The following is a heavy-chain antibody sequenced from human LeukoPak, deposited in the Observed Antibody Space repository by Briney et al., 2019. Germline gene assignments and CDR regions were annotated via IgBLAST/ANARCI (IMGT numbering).Heavy chain of an antibody. V-gene: IGHV1-18*01. CDR1: GYTFTSYG. D-gene: IGHD4-17*01. Sequence: ASVKVSCKASGYTFTSYGISWVRQAPGQVLEWMGWISAYNGNTKYAQKLQGRVTMTTDTSTNTVYMELRTLRSDDTAVYYCARERTPYGDYAFDMWGQGTMVTVSS. CDR3: ARERTPYGDYAFDM. J-gene: IGHJ3*02. CDR2: ISAYNGNT.